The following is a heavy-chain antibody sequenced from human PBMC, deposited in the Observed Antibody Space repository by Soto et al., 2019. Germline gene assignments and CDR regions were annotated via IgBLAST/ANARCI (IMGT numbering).Heavy chain of an antibody. CDR3: ERGKGYDFWSGYQGSPNYYGMDV. J-gene: IGHJ6*02. V-gene: IGHV4-59*01. D-gene: IGHD3-3*01. CDR1: GGSINNYY. Sequence: PSETLSLTCSVSGGSINNYYWTWIRQPTGKGLEWIGYIYYDGSTNYNPSLKSRVTISVDTSKNQFSLKLSSVTAADTAVYCCERGKGYDFWSGYQGSPNYYGMDVLGQGTTFTVSS. CDR2: IYYDGST.